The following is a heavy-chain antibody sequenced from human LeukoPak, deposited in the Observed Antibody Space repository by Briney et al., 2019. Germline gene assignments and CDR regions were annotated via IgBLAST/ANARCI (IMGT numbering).Heavy chain of an antibody. J-gene: IGHJ6*02. CDR1: GFTSSTYS. D-gene: IGHD3-16*01. V-gene: IGHV3-48*02. CDR2: ISSSSSII. CDR3: ARGGSHGMDV. Sequence: GGSLRLSCAASGFTSSTYSMNWVRQGPGKGLEWVSYISSSSSIIYYADSVRGRFTISRDNAKNSLYLQMNSLRDEDTAVYYCARGGSHGMDVWGQGTTVTVSS.